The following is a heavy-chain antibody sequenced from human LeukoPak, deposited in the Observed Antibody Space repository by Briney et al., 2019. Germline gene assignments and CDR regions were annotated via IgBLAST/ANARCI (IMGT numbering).Heavy chain of an antibody. CDR3: AANPVTGYYGSGDY. CDR1: GYTFTGYY. V-gene: IGHV1-2*02. Sequence: ASVKVSCKASGYTFTGYYLHWVRQAPGQGLEWVGWINPNSGGTNYAQKFQGRVTMTRDTSISTVYMELSRLRSDDTAVYYCAANPVTGYYGSGDYWGQGTLVTVSS. CDR2: INPNSGGT. D-gene: IGHD3-10*01. J-gene: IGHJ4*02.